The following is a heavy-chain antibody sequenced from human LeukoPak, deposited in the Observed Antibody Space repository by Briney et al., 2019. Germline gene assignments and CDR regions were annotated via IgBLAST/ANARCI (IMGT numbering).Heavy chain of an antibody. CDR1: GGSISRGGYY. CDR2: IYYSGST. D-gene: IGHD1-26*01. CDR3: ARVLWELPELHFDY. J-gene: IGHJ4*02. Sequence: SETLSLTWTVSGGSISRGGYYWSWIGQPPGKSLEWIGYIYYSGSTYYNPSLKSRVTISVDTSKNQFSLKLSSVTAADTAVYYCARVLWELPELHFDYWGQGTLVTVSS. V-gene: IGHV4-30-4*01.